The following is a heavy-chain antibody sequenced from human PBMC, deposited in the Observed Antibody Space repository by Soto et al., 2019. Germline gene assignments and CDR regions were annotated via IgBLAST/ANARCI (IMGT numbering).Heavy chain of an antibody. J-gene: IGHJ4*02. V-gene: IGHV4-4*02. CDR1: NGSISSSNW. CDR2: VAQNGYV. CDR3: ARNRLDGYDFDS. Sequence: QVQLQESGPGLVKPSGTLSLTCTVSNGSISSSNWWSWVRQSPGKGLEWIGEVAQNGYVGSIPCLKGRLTILLDKPRNRFSLRLTSVTAADTAVYYCARNRLDGYDFDSWGQGILVTVSS. D-gene: IGHD5-12*01.